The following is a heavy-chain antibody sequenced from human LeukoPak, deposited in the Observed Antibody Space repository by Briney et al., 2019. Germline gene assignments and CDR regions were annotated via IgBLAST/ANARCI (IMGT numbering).Heavy chain of an antibody. D-gene: IGHD3-10*01. CDR2: IFTTGST. Sequence: SETLSLTCSVSGGSLSSYYWTWIRQPAGKGLEWIGRIFTTGSTNYNPSLMSRVTMSVDTSKNQFSLKMRSVTAAVTAVYYCARGDGSTMIRGVSRYGWLDPWGQGTLVTVSS. CDR1: GGSLSSYY. V-gene: IGHV4-4*07. J-gene: IGHJ5*02. CDR3: ARGDGSTMIRGVSRYGWLDP.